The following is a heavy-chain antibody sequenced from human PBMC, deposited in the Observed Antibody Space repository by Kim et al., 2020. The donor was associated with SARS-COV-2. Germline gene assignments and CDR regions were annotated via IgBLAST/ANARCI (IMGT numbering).Heavy chain of an antibody. J-gene: IGHJ3*02. D-gene: IGHD6-19*01. V-gene: IGHV3-20*01. CDR3: ARDISSSSGWRDAFDI. Sequence: SVKGRFTISRDNAKNSLYLQMNSLRAEDTALYHCARDISSSSGWRDAFDIWGQGTMVTVSS.